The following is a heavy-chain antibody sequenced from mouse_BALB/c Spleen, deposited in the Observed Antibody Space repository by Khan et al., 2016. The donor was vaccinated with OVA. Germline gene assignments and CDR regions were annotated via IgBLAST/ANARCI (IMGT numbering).Heavy chain of an antibody. CDR1: GYTFTSYT. V-gene: IGHV1-4*01. Sequence: QVQLQQSGAELARPGPSVKMSCKASGYTFTSYTTHWVKQRPGQDLEWSGYINRSSGYTKYNQKFKDKVTLTADKSSSTAYKQLSSLTSEDSAVYYCGRTHENWGQGTTLTVSS. CDR3: GRTHEN. CDR2: INRSSGYT. J-gene: IGHJ2*01.